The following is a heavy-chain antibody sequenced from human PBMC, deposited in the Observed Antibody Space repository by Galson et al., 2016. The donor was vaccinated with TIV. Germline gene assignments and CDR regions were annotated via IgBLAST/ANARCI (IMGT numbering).Heavy chain of an antibody. CDR1: GGTFSTYA. CDR3: ARVRSSTSCYAGIDY. Sequence: SVKVSCKASGGTFSTYAMTWVRQAPGQGLEWMGRVIPILGMTNYAQKFQGRLTITADKSTSTAYMELSSLRSDDTALYYCARVRSSTSCYAGIDYWGQGTLVTVSS. J-gene: IGHJ4*02. CDR2: VIPILGMT. V-gene: IGHV1-69*04. D-gene: IGHD2-2*01.